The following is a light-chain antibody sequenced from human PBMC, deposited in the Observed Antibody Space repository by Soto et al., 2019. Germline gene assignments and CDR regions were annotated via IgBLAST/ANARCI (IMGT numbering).Light chain of an antibody. CDR3: QQYDNWPRT. V-gene: IGKV3D-15*01. CDR1: QSISSK. CDR2: GTS. J-gene: IGKJ1*01. Sequence: EIVMTQSPAILSVSPGEGATLSFRASQSISSKLAWYQQKPGQTPSLLIYGTSTRATGIPARFSGSGSGTEFTLTISSLQSEDFAVYYCQQYDNWPRTFGQGTKV.